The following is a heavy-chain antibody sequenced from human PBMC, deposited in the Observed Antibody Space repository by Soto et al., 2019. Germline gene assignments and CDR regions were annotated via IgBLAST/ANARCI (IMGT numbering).Heavy chain of an antibody. CDR3: ARAFGGSYDY. Sequence: GGSLRLSCAASGFTVSSYYMNWVRLVPEKGLEWVSVIYSSGPTFYADSVRGRFTISRDNSKNTLYLQMNSLRVEDTAVYYCARAFGGSYDYWCQGTLVTVSS. CDR1: GFTVSSYY. CDR2: IYSSGPT. D-gene: IGHD2-15*01. J-gene: IGHJ4*02. V-gene: IGHV3-53*01.